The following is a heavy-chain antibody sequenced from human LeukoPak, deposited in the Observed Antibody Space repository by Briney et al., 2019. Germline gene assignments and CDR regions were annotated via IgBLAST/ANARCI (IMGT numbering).Heavy chain of an antibody. CDR2: IINSGGST. CDR3: AKDIYGDYGGLDY. V-gene: IGHV3-23*01. D-gene: IGHD4-17*01. J-gene: IGHJ4*02. CDR1: GFSFSSNA. Sequence: GGSLRLSCAASGFSFSSNAMSWVRQAPGKRLEWVSAIINSGGSTYYADSVKGRFTISRDNSKNTLYLQMNSLRAEDTALYYCAKDIYGDYGGLDYWGQGTLVTASS.